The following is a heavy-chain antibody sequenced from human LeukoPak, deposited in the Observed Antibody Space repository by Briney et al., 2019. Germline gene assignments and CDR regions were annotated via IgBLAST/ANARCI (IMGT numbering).Heavy chain of an antibody. D-gene: IGHD3-10*01. CDR1: GDSINDYY. Sequence: SETLSLTCTVSGDSINDYYWSWVRQPPGKGLEWIGYLYYSGSTNYNPSLKSRVALSVDTSKNQFSLKLSSVTAADTAVYYCASYGSGSRGPHQSGAFDIWGQGTMVTVSS. CDR3: ASYGSGSRGPHQSGAFDI. J-gene: IGHJ3*02. V-gene: IGHV4-59*01. CDR2: LYYSGST.